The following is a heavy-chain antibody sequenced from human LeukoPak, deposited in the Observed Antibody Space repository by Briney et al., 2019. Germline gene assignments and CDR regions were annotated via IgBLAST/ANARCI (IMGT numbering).Heavy chain of an antibody. CDR2: FDPEDGET. J-gene: IGHJ6*02. V-gene: IGHV1-24*01. CDR1: GYTLTELS. D-gene: IGHD3-10*01. Sequence: ASVKVSCKVSGYTLTELSMHWVRQAPGKGLEWMGGFDPEDGETIYAQKFQGRVTMTRNTSISTAYMELSSLRSEDTAVYYCARALYGSGSFLLYYYYGMDVWGQGTTVTVSS. CDR3: ARALYGSGSFLLYYYYGMDV.